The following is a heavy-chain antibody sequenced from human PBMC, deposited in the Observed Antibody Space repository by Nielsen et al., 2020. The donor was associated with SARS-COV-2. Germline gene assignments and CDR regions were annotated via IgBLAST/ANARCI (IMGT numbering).Heavy chain of an antibody. J-gene: IGHJ4*02. CDR1: GGSISSGGYY. V-gene: IGHV4-31*03. CDR3: ARVREGGGNSGGYYFDY. D-gene: IGHD4-23*01. Sequence: SETLSLTCTVSGGSISSGGYYWSWIRQHPGKGLEWIGYIYYSGSTYYNPSLKSRVTISVDTSKNQFSLKLSSVTAADTAVYYCARVREGGGNSGGYYFDYWGQGTLVTVSS. CDR2: IYYSGST.